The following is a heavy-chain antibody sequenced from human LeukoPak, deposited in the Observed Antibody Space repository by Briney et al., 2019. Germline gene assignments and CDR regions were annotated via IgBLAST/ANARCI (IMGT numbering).Heavy chain of an antibody. V-gene: IGHV6-1*01. J-gene: IGHJ3*01. CDR2: TLYRSNWLN. Sequence: SQTLSFTCALSGDSISSNSAAWNWIRLSPSRGLEWLGRTLYRSNWLNDYAPSIKGRITINPDTSKNQFSLQLKSVTPEDTALYYCARGPDDLLHGRAFDFWGQGTMVTVSS. CDR1: GDSISSNSAA. CDR3: ARGPDDLLHGRAFDF. D-gene: IGHD3-3*01.